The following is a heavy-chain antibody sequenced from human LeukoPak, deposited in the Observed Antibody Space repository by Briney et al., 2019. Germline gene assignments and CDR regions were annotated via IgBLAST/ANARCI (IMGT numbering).Heavy chain of an antibody. CDR2: ISWDGGST. CDR3: ARDSAGSYSYFDY. Sequence: PGGSLRLSCAASGFTFDDYAMHWVRQAPGKGLEWVSLISWDGGSTYYADSVKGRFTISRDNSKNSLYLQMNSLRAEDTALYYCARDSAGSYSYFDYWGQGTLVTVSS. V-gene: IGHV3-43D*03. CDR1: GFTFDDYA. D-gene: IGHD3-10*01. J-gene: IGHJ4*02.